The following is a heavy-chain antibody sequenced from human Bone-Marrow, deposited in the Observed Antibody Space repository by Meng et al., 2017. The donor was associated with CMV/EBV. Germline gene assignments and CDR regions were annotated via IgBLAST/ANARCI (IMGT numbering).Heavy chain of an antibody. Sequence: GSLRLSFTVSGGSISSYYWSWIRQPPGKGLEWIGYIYYSGNTNYNPSLKSRVTISVDTSKNQFSLKLSSVTAADTAVYYCARDKSGHDAFDIWGQGTMVTVSS. CDR2: IYYSGNT. CDR3: ARDKSGHDAFDI. CDR1: GGSISSYY. V-gene: IGHV4-59*01. J-gene: IGHJ3*02. D-gene: IGHD2-8*02.